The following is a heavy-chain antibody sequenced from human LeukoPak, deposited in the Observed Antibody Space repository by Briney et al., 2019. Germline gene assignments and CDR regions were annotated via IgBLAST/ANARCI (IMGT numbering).Heavy chain of an antibody. CDR2: IYYSGST. V-gene: IGHV4-59*01. CDR1: GGSISGYY. CDR3: ARGREWEPKVFDY. Sequence: PSETLSLTCTVSGGSISGYYWSWIRQPPGKGLEWIGYIYYSGSTNYNPSLKSRVTISVDTSKNQFSLKLSSLTAADTAVYYCARGREWEPKVFDYWGQGTLVTVSS. J-gene: IGHJ4*02. D-gene: IGHD1-26*01.